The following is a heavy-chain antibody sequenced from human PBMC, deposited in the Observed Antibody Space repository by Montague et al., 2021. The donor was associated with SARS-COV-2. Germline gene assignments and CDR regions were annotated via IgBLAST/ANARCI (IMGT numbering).Heavy chain of an antibody. Sequence: SETLSLTCTVSGGSISSYYWSWIRQPPGKGLEWIGYIYYSGSTNYNPSLKSRVTISVDTSKNQLSLKLSSVTAADTAVYYCASNGGVSSITIYYYGMDVWGQGTTVTVSS. J-gene: IGHJ6*02. CDR1: GGSISSYY. CDR3: ASNGGVSSITIYYYGMDV. V-gene: IGHV4-59*01. CDR2: IYYSGST. D-gene: IGHD2-2*01.